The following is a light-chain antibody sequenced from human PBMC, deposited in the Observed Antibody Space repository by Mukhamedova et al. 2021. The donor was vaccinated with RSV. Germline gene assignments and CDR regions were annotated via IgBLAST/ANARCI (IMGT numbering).Light chain of an antibody. V-gene: IGKV1-12*01. CDR2: SAS. Sequence: WYQRRVHGKAPKLLIYSASSLQDAVPSRFSGSGSGTYFTLTINSLQPEDFATYYCQQANSFPFTFGPGTKVEIK. CDR3: QQANSFPFT. J-gene: IGKJ3*01.